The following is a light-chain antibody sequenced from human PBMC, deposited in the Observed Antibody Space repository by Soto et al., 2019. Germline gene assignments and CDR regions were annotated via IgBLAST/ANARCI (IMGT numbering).Light chain of an antibody. CDR1: QAIRGD. CDR2: AAS. CDR3: LQDFNYPWT. V-gene: IGKV1-6*01. Sequence: AIQMTQFPSSLSAAVGDRVTITCGASQAIRGDLAWFQQKPGKAPKLLIYAASSLQSEVPSRFSGSGSASEYTLTISSLQPEDFATYFCLQDFNYPWTFGQGTKVDIK. J-gene: IGKJ1*01.